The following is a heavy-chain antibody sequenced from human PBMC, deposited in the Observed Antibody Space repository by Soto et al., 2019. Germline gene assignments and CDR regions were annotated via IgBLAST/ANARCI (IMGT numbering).Heavy chain of an antibody. Sequence: EVQLVESGGGLVQPGGSLRLSCAASGFIFNNYWMNWVRQAPGKGLEWVANMKQDGSEQYYVDSVKGRFTISRDNAKNSLYLQMNSLRAEDTAVYYCAGESPWDAFDIWGQGTMFTVSS. V-gene: IGHV3-7*03. J-gene: IGHJ3*02. CDR3: AGESPWDAFDI. CDR2: MKQDGSEQ. CDR1: GFIFNNYW.